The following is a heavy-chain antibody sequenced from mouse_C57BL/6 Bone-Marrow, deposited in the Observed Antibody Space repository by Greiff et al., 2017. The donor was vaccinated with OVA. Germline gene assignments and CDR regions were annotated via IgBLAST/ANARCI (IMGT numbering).Heavy chain of an antibody. Sequence: EVKLVESGPELVKPGASVKIPCKASGYTFTDYNMDWVKQSHGKSLEWIGDINPNNGGTIYNQKFKGKATLTVDKSSSTAYMELRSLTSEDTAVYYCARESSAWFAYWGQGTLVTVSA. CDR1: GYTFTDYN. CDR3: ARESSAWFAY. CDR2: INPNNGGT. V-gene: IGHV1-18*01. J-gene: IGHJ3*01. D-gene: IGHD3-2*02.